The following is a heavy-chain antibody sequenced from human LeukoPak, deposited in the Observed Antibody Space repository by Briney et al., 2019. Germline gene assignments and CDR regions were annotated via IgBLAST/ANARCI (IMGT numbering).Heavy chain of an antibody. CDR3: ARVILVRGVIHYYYYGMDV. CDR2: MNPNSGNT. V-gene: IGHV1-8*01. D-gene: IGHD3-10*01. Sequence: ASPTVSYTVSGYAFTSYDMNLEREGPRQRNERMGWMNPNSGNTGYAQKFQGRVTMTRNTSISTAYMELSSLRSEDTAVYYCARVILVRGVIHYYYYGMDVWGQGTTVTVSS. J-gene: IGHJ6*02. CDR1: GYAFTSYD.